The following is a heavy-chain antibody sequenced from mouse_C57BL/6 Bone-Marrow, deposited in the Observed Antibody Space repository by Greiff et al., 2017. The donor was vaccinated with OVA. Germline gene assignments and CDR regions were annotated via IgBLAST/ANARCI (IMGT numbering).Heavy chain of an antibody. Sequence: QVQLKQPGAELVKPGASVKMSCKASGYTFTSYWITWVKQRPGQGLEWIGDIYPGSGSTNYNEKFKSKATLTVDTSSSTAYMQLSSLTSEDSAVYYCASYGNYPWYFDVWGTGTTVTVSS. D-gene: IGHD2-1*01. CDR3: ASYGNYPWYFDV. J-gene: IGHJ1*03. V-gene: IGHV1-55*01. CDR1: GYTFTSYW. CDR2: IYPGSGST.